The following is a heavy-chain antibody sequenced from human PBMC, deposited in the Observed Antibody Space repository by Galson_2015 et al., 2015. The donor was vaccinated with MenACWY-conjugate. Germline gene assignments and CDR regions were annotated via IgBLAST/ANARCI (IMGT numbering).Heavy chain of an antibody. CDR2: ISHDGTAK. CDR3: AKERTWQAAREFDY. D-gene: IGHD5-12*01. CDR1: GFTFSGYG. J-gene: IGHJ4*02. V-gene: IGHV3-30*18. Sequence: SLRLSCAASGFTFSGYGVQWVRQAPGKGLEWVAVISHDGTAKYYADSVKGRFTISRDNSKSTLSLQMSSLRPEDTALYYCAKERTWQAAREFDYWGQGTLVTVSS.